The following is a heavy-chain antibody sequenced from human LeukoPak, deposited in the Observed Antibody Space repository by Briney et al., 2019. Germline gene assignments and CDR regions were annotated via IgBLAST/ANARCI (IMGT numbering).Heavy chain of an antibody. V-gene: IGHV3-23*01. J-gene: IGHJ4*02. D-gene: IGHD6-19*01. CDR1: GFTFSSYA. CDR3: ATHRGGIAVAAPPY. Sequence: PGGSLRLSCVASGFTFSSYAMSWVRQAPGKGLEWVSAISGSGGSTYYADSVKGRFTISRDNSKNTLYLQMNSLRAEDTAVYYCATHRGGIAVAAPPYWGQGTLVTVSS. CDR2: ISGSGGST.